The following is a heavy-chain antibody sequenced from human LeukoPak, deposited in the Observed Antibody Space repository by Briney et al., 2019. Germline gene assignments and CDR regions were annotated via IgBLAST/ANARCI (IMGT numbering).Heavy chain of an antibody. V-gene: IGHV1-24*01. Sequence: ASVKVSCKVSGCTLTELSMHWVRQAPGKGLEWRGGFDPEDGETIYAQKFQGRVTMTEDTSTDTAYMELSSLRSEDTAVYYCATDLMVRGVSHPTDYWGQGTLVTVSS. J-gene: IGHJ4*02. D-gene: IGHD3-10*01. CDR1: GCTLTELS. CDR3: ATDLMVRGVSHPTDY. CDR2: FDPEDGET.